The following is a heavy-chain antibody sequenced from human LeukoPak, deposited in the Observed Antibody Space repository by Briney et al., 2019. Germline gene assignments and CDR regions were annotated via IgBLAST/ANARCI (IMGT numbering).Heavy chain of an antibody. J-gene: IGHJ4*02. CDR3: ARSPLTYYDFWSGYLYYFDY. D-gene: IGHD3-3*01. V-gene: IGHV3-7*03. Sequence: PGGSLRLSCAASGFTFSNSGMHWVRQAPGKGLEWVANIKQDGSEKYYVDSVKGRFTISRDNAKNSLYLQMNSLRAEDTAVYYCARSPLTYYDFWSGYLYYFDYWGQGTLVTVSS. CDR2: IKQDGSEK. CDR1: GFTFSNSG.